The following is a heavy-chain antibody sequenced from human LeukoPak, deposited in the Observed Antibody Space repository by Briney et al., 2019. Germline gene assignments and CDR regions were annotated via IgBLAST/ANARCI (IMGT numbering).Heavy chain of an antibody. D-gene: IGHD7-27*01. V-gene: IGHV6-1*01. J-gene: IGHJ6*02. CDR1: GDSVSSNSAA. CDR3: ARDPQLTGVPYYYGMDV. CDR2: TYYRSKWYN. Sequence: SQTLSLTCAISGDSVSSNSAAWNWIRQSPSRGLEWLGRTYYRSKWYNDYAVSVKSRITINPDTSKNQFSLQLNSVTPEDTAVYYCARDPQLTGVPYYYGMDVWGQGTTVTVSS.